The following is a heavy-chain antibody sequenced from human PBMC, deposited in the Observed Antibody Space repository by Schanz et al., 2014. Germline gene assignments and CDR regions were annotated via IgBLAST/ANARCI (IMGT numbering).Heavy chain of an antibody. CDR2: IGDDGADK. CDR3: AKYGGGYSYGFVEY. CDR1: GFTFSNHG. J-gene: IGHJ4*02. V-gene: IGHV3-33*06. Sequence: QVQLVESGGGVVQPGRSLRLSCAASGFTFSNHGMHWVRQSPGKGLEWVANIGDDGADKYYLDSVRGRFTISRDNSNNTLYLQMKSLRAEDTAVYYCAKYGGGYSYGFVEYWGQGILVTVSS. D-gene: IGHD5-18*01.